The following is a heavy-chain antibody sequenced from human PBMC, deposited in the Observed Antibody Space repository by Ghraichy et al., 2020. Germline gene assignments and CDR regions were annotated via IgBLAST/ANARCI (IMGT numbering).Heavy chain of an antibody. CDR3: AGALTGPTVDY. CDR1: GGSFSGYY. J-gene: IGHJ4*02. CDR2: INHSGST. Sequence: ETLSLTCAVYGGSFSGYYWRWLRQPPGKGLEWLGEINHSGSTNYNPSLKSRVPISVDTSKNPFSLKLTSVTAADTAVYYCAGALTGPTVDYWGQGTRVPXXS. D-gene: IGHD1-20*01. V-gene: IGHV4-34*01.